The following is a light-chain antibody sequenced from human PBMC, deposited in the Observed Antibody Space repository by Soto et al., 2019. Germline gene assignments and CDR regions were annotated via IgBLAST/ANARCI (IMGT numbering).Light chain of an antibody. CDR1: QAISSD. CDR3: QQHHIYPLT. Sequence: DIQLTQSPSFLSASIGDRVIITCRASQAISSDLAWYQQKPGKAPKFLIYAASNLQSGVPSRFSGSGSGTEFTLTISRLQPEDFAIYYCQQHHIYPLTFGGGTKVGIK. CDR2: AAS. J-gene: IGKJ4*01. V-gene: IGKV1-9*01.